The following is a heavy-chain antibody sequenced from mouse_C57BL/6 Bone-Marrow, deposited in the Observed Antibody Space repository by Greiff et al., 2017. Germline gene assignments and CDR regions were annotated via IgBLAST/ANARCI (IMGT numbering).Heavy chain of an antibody. Sequence: QVQLQQPGAELVKPGASVKLSCKASGYTFTSYWMQWVKQRPGQGLEWIGEIDPSDSYTNYNQKFKGKATFTVDTSSSTAYMQLSILTSEDSAVYYCARGGLYYWGQGTTLTVSA. J-gene: IGHJ2*01. D-gene: IGHD3-1*01. CDR3: ARGGLYY. V-gene: IGHV1-50*01. CDR1: GYTFTSYW. CDR2: IDPSDSYT.